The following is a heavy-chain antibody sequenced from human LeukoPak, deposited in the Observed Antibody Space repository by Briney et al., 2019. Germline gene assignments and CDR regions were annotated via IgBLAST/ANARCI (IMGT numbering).Heavy chain of an antibody. J-gene: IGHJ3*02. V-gene: IGHV4-39*07. Sequence: SETLSLTCTVSGGSISSSSYYWGWIRQPPGKGLEWIGSIYYSVSTYYNPSLKSRDNISVDTSKNQFSLKLSSVTAADTAVYYCARVPSHCSSTSCYAYLFAFDIWGQGTMVTVSS. CDR1: GGSISSSSYY. D-gene: IGHD2-2*01. CDR2: IYYSVST. CDR3: ARVPSHCSSTSCYAYLFAFDI.